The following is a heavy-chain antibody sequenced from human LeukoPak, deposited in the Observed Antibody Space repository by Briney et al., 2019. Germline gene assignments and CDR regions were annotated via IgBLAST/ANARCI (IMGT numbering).Heavy chain of an antibody. D-gene: IGHD1-1*01. CDR1: GYSFTSYW. CDR2: IYPGDSDT. J-gene: IGHJ4*02. CDR3: TQLRAADPLDS. Sequence: GESLKISCKGSGYSFTSYWTGWVRQMPGKGLEWMGIIYPGDSDTRYSPSFQGQVTTSADRSISTAYLQWSSLRASDTAMYYCTQLRAADPLDSWGQGTLVTVSS. V-gene: IGHV5-51*01.